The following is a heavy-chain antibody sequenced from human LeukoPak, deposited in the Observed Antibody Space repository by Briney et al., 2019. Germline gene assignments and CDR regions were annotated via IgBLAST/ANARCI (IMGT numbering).Heavy chain of an antibody. Sequence: GGSLRLSCAASGFTFDDYAMHWVRQAPGKGLEWVSGISWNSGSIGYADSVKGRFTISRDNAKNSLYLQMNSLRAEDMALYYCAKDGSMVRGVIRDWGQGTLVTVSS. V-gene: IGHV3-9*03. CDR2: ISWNSGSI. CDR1: GFTFDDYA. D-gene: IGHD3-10*01. J-gene: IGHJ4*02. CDR3: AKDGSMVRGVIRD.